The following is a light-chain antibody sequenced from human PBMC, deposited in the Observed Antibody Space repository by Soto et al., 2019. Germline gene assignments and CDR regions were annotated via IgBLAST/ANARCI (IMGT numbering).Light chain of an antibody. CDR2: GAS. V-gene: IGKV3-20*01. J-gene: IGKJ1*01. Sequence: EVVLTQSPGTLSLSPGETAILSCRASQSVSTRYLAWYQQKPGQAPRLIIYGASTRATGIPDRFSGSGSGTDFTLTISRLEPEDFAVYFCQQHGGSPTWTFGQGTKVDIK. CDR1: QSVSTRY. CDR3: QQHGGSPTWT.